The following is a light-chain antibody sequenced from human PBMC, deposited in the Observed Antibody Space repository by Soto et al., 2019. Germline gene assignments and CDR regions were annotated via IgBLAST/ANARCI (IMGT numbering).Light chain of an antibody. CDR1: QSISSY. Sequence: DSQMTQSPSSVSASVGRRVTLTCRASQSISSYLNWYQQKPGKAPKLLIYAASSLQSGVPSRFSGSGSGTDFTLTISSLQPEDFATYYCQQSYSTLITFGQGTRLEIK. V-gene: IGKV1-39*01. CDR3: QQSYSTLIT. J-gene: IGKJ5*01. CDR2: AAS.